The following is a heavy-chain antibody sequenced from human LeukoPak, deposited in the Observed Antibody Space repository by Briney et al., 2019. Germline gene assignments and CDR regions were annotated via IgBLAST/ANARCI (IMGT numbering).Heavy chain of an antibody. CDR3: ARDEDDYGGKD. J-gene: IGHJ4*02. D-gene: IGHD4-23*01. CDR2: IYRGGST. Sequence: GGSLRLSCAASGFTVSSNYMSWVRQAPGKGLEWVSVIYRGGSTYYADSVKGRFTISRDSSMNTLYLQMNRLRAEDTAVYFCARDEDDYGGKDWGQGTLVTVSS. CDR1: GFTVSSNY. V-gene: IGHV3-53*01.